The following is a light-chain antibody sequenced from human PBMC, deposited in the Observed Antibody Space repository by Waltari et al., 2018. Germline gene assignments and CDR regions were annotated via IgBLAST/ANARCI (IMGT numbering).Light chain of an antibody. CDR1: QGISSY. V-gene: IGKV1-39*01. J-gene: IGKJ3*01. Sequence: DIQMSQSPSSLSASVGDRVTITCRASQGISSYLNWYQQKPGKAPKLLIYYANSLASGVPSRFSGSGSETEFTLTISSLQPEDFATYYCQQGNSNPFTFGPGTKLDIK. CDR3: QQGNSNPFT. CDR2: YAN.